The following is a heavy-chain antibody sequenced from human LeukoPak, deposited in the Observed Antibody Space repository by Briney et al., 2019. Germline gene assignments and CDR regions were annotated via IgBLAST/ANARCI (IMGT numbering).Heavy chain of an antibody. D-gene: IGHD1-26*01. Sequence: QSGGSLRLSCAASGFTFSSYGMHWVRQAPGKGLHWVAVISYDETDKYYADSVKGRFTISRDNAKNTLYVQMNSLRAEDTAVYYCARVRSGSSAGNYGMDVWGQGTTVTVSS. CDR2: ISYDETDK. CDR1: GFTFSSYG. J-gene: IGHJ6*02. V-gene: IGHV3-30*03. CDR3: ARVRSGSSAGNYGMDV.